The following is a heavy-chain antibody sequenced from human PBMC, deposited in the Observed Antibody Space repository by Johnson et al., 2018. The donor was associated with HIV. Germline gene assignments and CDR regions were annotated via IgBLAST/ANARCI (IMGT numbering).Heavy chain of an antibody. CDR1: GFTFSSYA. CDR3: ARDGAELWDNWGAFDI. Sequence: VQLVESGGGVVQPGRSLRLSCAASGFTFSSYAMHWVRQAPGKGLEWVAVISYDGSNKYYADSVKGRFTISRDNSKNTLYLQMNSLRAEDTAVYYCARDGAELWDNWGAFDIWGQGTMVTVSS. J-gene: IGHJ3*02. V-gene: IGHV3-30-3*01. CDR2: ISYDGSNK. D-gene: IGHD5-18*01.